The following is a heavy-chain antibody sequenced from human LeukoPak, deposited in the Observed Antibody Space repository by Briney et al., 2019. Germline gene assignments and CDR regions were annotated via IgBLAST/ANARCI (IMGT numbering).Heavy chain of an antibody. CDR3: ARHHYDSSGYYYYYYYMDV. D-gene: IGHD3-22*01. CDR2: INPSGST. J-gene: IGHJ6*03. CDR1: GGSFSGYY. Sequence: SETLSLTCAVYGGSFSGYYWSWIRQPPGKGMEWIGEINPSGSTNYNPSLKSRVTISVDTSKNQFSLKLSSVTAADTAVYYCARHHYDSSGYYYYYYYMDVWGKGTTVTVSS. V-gene: IGHV4-34*01.